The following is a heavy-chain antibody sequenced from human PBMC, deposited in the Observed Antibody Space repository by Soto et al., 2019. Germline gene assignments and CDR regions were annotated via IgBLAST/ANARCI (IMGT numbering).Heavy chain of an antibody. V-gene: IGHV3-23*01. CDR1: GFTFSSYA. J-gene: IGHJ6*03. Sequence: EVQLLESGGGLVQPGGSLRLSCAASGFTFSSYAMSWVRQAPGKGLEWVSAISGSGGSTYYADPVKGRFTISRDNSKNTLYLQMNSLRAEDTAVYYCAKGTYYYGSGSLTYYYYYYMDVWGKGTTVTVSS. CDR2: ISGSGGST. D-gene: IGHD3-10*01. CDR3: AKGTYYYGSGSLTYYYYYYMDV.